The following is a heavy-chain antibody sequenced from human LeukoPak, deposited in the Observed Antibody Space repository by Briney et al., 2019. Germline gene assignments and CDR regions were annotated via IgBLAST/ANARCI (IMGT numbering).Heavy chain of an antibody. J-gene: IGHJ5*02. D-gene: IGHD4-17*01. CDR3: AKDPTDYGDYREWFDP. Sequence: PGGSLRLSCAASGFTFSSYAMSWVRQAPGKGLEWVSAISGSGGSTYYADSVKGRFTISRDNSKNTLYLQMNSLRAEDTAVYYCAKDPTDYGDYREWFDPWGQGTLVTVSS. CDR1: GFTFSSYA. V-gene: IGHV3-23*01. CDR2: ISGSGGST.